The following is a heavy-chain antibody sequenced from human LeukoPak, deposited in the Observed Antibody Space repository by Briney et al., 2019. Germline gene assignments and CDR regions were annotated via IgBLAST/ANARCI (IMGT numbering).Heavy chain of an antibody. D-gene: IGHD3-3*01. CDR2: INPNSGGT. CDR1: GYTFTGYY. V-gene: IGHV1-2*02. Sequence: ASVKVSCKASGYTFTGYYMHWVRQAPGQGLEWMGWINPNSGGTNYAQKFQGRVTMTRDTSISTAYMELSRLRSDDTAVYYCARDYDFWSGSRPHCYYGMDVWGQGTTVTVSS. CDR3: ARDYDFWSGSRPHCYYGMDV. J-gene: IGHJ6*02.